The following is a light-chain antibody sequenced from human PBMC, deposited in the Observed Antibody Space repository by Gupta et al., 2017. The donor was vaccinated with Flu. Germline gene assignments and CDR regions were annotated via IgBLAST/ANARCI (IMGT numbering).Light chain of an antibody. CDR1: QSLLHSNRYNY. CDR3: LRALQTPWT. J-gene: IGKJ1*01. CDR2: FGF. V-gene: IGKV2-28*01. Sequence: DVVMTQSPPPLPVPPGRSARISCRSNQSLLHSNRYNYLDWYLQKPRQSPQLLIDFGFTRASGAPDRFRGGGSGPDFTLIISRVDAEDVGVYCFLRALQTPWTFGQGTKVDIK.